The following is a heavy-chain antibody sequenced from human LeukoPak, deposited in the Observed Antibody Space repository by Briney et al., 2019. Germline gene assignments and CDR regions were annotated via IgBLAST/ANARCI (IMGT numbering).Heavy chain of an antibody. CDR3: ARILYCSSTSCYSRGYYDL. Sequence: ASVKVSCKASGGTFSSYAISWVRQAPGQGLEWMGGIIPIFGTANYAQKFQGRVTITADESTSTAYMELSSLRSEDTAVYYCARILYCSSTSCYSRGYYDLWGQGTLVTVSS. CDR1: GGTFSSYA. J-gene: IGHJ4*02. CDR2: IIPIFGTA. V-gene: IGHV1-69*01. D-gene: IGHD2-2*01.